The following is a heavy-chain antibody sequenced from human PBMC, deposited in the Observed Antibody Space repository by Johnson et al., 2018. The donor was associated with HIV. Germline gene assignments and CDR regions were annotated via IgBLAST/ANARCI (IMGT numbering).Heavy chain of an antibody. D-gene: IGHD1-26*01. CDR1: GFTFSSYA. CDR3: ARDPSVPLVGTISWGAFDI. CDR2: MSYDGTTK. V-gene: IGHV3-30*14. J-gene: IGHJ3*02. Sequence: QVQLVESGGGVVQPGRSLRLSCAASGFTFSSYAMHWVRQAPGKGLEWVAVMSYDGTTKYYADSVKGRFSIPRDNSKNTLYLQMNSLRAEDTAVYYCARDPSVPLVGTISWGAFDIWGQGSMVTVSS.